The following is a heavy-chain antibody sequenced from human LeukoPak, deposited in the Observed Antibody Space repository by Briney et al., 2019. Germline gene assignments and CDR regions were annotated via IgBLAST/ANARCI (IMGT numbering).Heavy chain of an antibody. CDR2: ISWNSGSI. D-gene: IGHD3-10*01. Sequence: GGSLRLSCAASGFTFDDYAMHWVRQAPGKGLEWVSGISWNSGSIGYADSVKGRFTISSDNAKNSLYLQMNSLRAEDTALYYCAKDFYGSGSAGLDYWGQGTLVTVSS. CDR3: AKDFYGSGSAGLDY. J-gene: IGHJ4*02. CDR1: GFTFDDYA. V-gene: IGHV3-9*01.